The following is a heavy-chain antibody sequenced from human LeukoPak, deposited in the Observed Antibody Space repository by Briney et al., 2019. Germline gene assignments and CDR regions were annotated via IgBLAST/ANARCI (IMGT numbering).Heavy chain of an antibody. Sequence: ASVKVSCKASGYTFTGYYMHWVRQAPGQGLEWMGWINPNSGGTNYAQKFQGRVTMTRDTSISTAYMELSRLRSDDTAVYYCARGYDEPGIAAAGIDYWGQGTLVTVSS. D-gene: IGHD6-13*01. CDR1: GYTFTGYY. V-gene: IGHV1-2*02. CDR3: ARGYDEPGIAAAGIDY. J-gene: IGHJ4*02. CDR2: INPNSGGT.